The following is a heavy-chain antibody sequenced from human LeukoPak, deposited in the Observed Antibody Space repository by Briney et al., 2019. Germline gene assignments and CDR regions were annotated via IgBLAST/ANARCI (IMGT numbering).Heavy chain of an antibody. J-gene: IGHJ1*01. CDR3: ARGDILTGYSTRRPLEYFQH. V-gene: IGHV4-30-4*01. D-gene: IGHD3-9*01. CDR2: IYYSGST. CDR1: GGSISSGDYY. Sequence: SETLSLTCTVSGGSISSGDYYWSWIRQPPGKGLEWIGYIYYSGSTYYNPSLKSRVTISVDTSKNQFSLKLSSVTAADTAVYYCARGDILTGYSTRRPLEYFQHWGQGTLVTVSS.